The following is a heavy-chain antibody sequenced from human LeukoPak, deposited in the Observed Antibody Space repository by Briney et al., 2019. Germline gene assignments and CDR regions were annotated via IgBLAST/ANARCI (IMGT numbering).Heavy chain of an antibody. V-gene: IGHV1-8*01. CDR3: ARGGSGGWYNYYYYYGMDV. J-gene: IGHJ6*02. Sequence: APVKVSCKASGYTFTSYDINWVRQATGQGLEWMGWMNPNSGNTGYAQKFQGRVTMTRNTSISTAYMELSSLRFEDTAVYYCARGGSGGWYNYYYYYGMDVWGQGTTVTVSS. D-gene: IGHD6-19*01. CDR2: MNPNSGNT. CDR1: GYTFTSYD.